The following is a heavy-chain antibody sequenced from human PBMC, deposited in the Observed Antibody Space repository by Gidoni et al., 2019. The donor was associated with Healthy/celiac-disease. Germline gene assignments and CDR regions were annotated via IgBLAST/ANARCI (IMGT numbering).Heavy chain of an antibody. J-gene: IGHJ4*02. CDR3: AKELPLYCSSTSCPYYFDY. V-gene: IGHV3-30*18. CDR2: ISYDGSNK. CDR1: GFTFSSYG. Sequence: QVQLVESGGGVVQPGRSLRLSCAASGFTFSSYGMHWVRQAPGKGLEWVAVISYDGSNKYYADSVKGRFTISRDNSKNTLYLQMNSLRAEDTAVYYCAKELPLYCSSTSCPYYFDYWGQGTLVTVSS. D-gene: IGHD2-2*01.